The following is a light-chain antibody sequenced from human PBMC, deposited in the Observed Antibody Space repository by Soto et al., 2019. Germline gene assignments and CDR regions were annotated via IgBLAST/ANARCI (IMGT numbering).Light chain of an antibody. J-gene: IGKJ1*01. Sequence: EIVVTQSPATLSLSPGERATLSCRASQSVVTNVAWYQQKPGQAPRLLIYQTSLRAAGIPARFSASGSGTDFTLTISDVQPEDFALYYCHQRQSWPRTFGQGTKVDIK. CDR3: HQRQSWPRT. CDR1: QSVVTN. CDR2: QTS. V-gene: IGKV3D-15*03.